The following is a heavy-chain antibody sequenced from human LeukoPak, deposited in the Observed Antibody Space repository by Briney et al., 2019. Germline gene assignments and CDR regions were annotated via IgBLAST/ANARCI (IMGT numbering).Heavy chain of an antibody. CDR2: IRYDGSNK. CDR3: ARKGIAAAWGFDP. D-gene: IGHD6-13*01. CDR1: GFTFSSYG. J-gene: IGHJ5*02. Sequence: GGSLRLSCAASGFTFSSYGMHWVRQAPGKGLEWVAFIRYDGSNKYYADSVKGRFTISRDNAKNSLYLQMNSLRAEDTAVYYCARKGIAAAWGFDPWGQGTLVTVSS. V-gene: IGHV3-30*02.